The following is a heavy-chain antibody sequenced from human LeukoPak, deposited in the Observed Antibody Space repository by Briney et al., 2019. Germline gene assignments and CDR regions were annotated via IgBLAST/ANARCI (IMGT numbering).Heavy chain of an antibody. CDR1: GFTFSSYG. D-gene: IGHD2-2*01. J-gene: IGHJ3*02. CDR2: IWYDGSNK. Sequence: GRSLRLSCAASGFTFSSYGMHWVRQAPGKGLEWAAVIWYDGSNKYYADSVKGRFTISRDNSKNTLYLQMNSLRAEDTAVYYCARPSTQGAFDIWGQGTMVTVSS. V-gene: IGHV3-33*01. CDR3: ARPSTQGAFDI.